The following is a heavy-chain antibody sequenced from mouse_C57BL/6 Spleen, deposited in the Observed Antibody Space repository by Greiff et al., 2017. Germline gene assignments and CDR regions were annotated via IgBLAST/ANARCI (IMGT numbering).Heavy chain of an antibody. V-gene: IGHV1-69*01. CDR2: IDPSDGNT. Sequence: QVQLQQPGAELVMPGASVKLSCKASGYTFTSYWMHWVKQRPGQGLEWIGEIDPSDGNTNYNQKFKGKSTLTVDKSSSTAYMQLRSLTSEDAAVYYGGIRDITTVVAPFDYWGQGTTLTVSS. CDR3: GIRDITTVVAPFDY. J-gene: IGHJ2*01. D-gene: IGHD1-1*01. CDR1: GYTFTSYW.